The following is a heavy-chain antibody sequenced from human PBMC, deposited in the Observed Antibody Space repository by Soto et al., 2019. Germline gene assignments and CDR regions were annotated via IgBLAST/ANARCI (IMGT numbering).Heavy chain of an antibody. V-gene: IGHV3-30*18. D-gene: IGHD6-25*01. CDR3: AKDRRPNYCYGMDV. CDR2: ISFDGSNK. Sequence: QVQLVESGGGVVQPGRSLRLSCAASGFTSSNYGMHWVRQAPGKGLEWVAVISFDGSNKYYADSVKGRFTISRDNSKNTLYLQMNSLRAEDTAVYYCAKDRRPNYCYGMDVWGQGTTVTVSS. CDR1: GFTSSNYG. J-gene: IGHJ6*02.